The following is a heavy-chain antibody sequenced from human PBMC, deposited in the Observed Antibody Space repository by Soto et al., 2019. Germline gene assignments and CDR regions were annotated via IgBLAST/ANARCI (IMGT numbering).Heavy chain of an antibody. Sequence: QVQLQESGPRLVKPSQTLSLTCTVSGDSISRGGYYWNWLRQHPRKGLEWIGYIYHSGSTIYNPSLKSRVTISVDTSKNRLSLELSNVTAADTAIYYCARDGAGAYGLGWFDPWGHGILVTVSS. CDR2: IYHSGST. J-gene: IGHJ5*02. V-gene: IGHV4-31*03. CDR1: GDSISRGGYY. CDR3: ARDGAGAYGLGWFDP. D-gene: IGHD2-21*01.